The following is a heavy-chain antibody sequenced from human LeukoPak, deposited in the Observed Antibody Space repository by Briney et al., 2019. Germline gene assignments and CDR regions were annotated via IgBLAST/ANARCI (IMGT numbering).Heavy chain of an antibody. V-gene: IGHV3-7*01. CDR2: INHNGNVN. CDR3: ARAGGGTVSHSDY. CDR1: GFTFSSYW. D-gene: IGHD4-17*01. J-gene: IGHJ4*02. Sequence: PGGSLRLSCAASGFTFSSYWMNWARQAPGKGLEWVASINHNGNVNYYVDSVKGRFTISRDNAKNSLYLQMNSLRAEDTAVYYCARAGGGTVSHSDYWGQGTLVTVSS.